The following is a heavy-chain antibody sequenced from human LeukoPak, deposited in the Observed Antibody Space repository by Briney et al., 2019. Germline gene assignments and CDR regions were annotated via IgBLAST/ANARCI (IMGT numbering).Heavy chain of an antibody. CDR2: INPNSGGT. CDR3: ARDPLGWLVLPKAFDI. V-gene: IGHV1-2*02. D-gene: IGHD3-3*01. J-gene: IGHJ3*02. CDR1: GYTFTGYY. Sequence: ASVKVSCKASGYTFTGYYMHWVRQAPGQGLEWMGWINPNSGGTNYAQKFQGRVTMTRDTSISTAYMELSRLRSDDTAVYYCARDPLGWLVLPKAFDIWGQGAMVTVSS.